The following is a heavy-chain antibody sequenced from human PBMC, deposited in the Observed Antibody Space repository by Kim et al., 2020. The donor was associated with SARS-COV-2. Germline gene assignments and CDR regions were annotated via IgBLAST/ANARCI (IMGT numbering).Heavy chain of an antibody. J-gene: IGHJ4*02. D-gene: IGHD3-9*01. V-gene: IGHV3-53*01. Sequence: VTGRLTISRDNAKTTLYLQRNSLRAEDTAVYYCAREYYDILTGYRSFDYWGQGTLVTVSS. CDR3: AREYYDILTGYRSFDY.